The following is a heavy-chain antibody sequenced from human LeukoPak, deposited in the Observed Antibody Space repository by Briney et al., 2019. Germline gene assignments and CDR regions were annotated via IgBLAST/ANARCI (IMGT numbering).Heavy chain of an antibody. Sequence: SETLSLTCTVSGGSISSSSYYWGWIRQPPGKGLEWIGSIYYSGSTYYNPSLKSRVTISVDTSKNQFSLKLSSVTAADTAVYYCARAPRYCSGGSCLSWFDPWGQGTLVTVSS. J-gene: IGHJ5*02. CDR1: GGSISSSSYY. CDR2: IYYSGST. D-gene: IGHD2-15*01. V-gene: IGHV4-39*07. CDR3: ARAPRYCSGGSCLSWFDP.